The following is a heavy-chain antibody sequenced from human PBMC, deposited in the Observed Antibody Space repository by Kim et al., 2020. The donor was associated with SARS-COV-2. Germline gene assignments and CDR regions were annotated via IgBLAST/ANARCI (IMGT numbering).Heavy chain of an antibody. Sequence: NYSPSFQGHVTISADKSISTAYLQWSSLKASDTAMYYCARLAAAGDFDYWGQGTLVTVSS. J-gene: IGHJ4*02. D-gene: IGHD6-13*01. V-gene: IGHV5-10-1*01. CDR3: ARLAAAGDFDY.